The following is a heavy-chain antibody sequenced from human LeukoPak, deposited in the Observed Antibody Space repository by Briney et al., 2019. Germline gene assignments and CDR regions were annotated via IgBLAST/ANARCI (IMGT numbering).Heavy chain of an antibody. J-gene: IGHJ4*02. V-gene: IGHV3-30-3*01. CDR2: ISNDGNNK. D-gene: IGHD3-16*02. CDR1: GFAFSSYA. CDR3: ARDTGPNFVWGSYRYSDY. Sequence: GGSLRLSCAASGFAFSSYAMHWVRQAPGKGLEWVAVISNDGNNKYHADSVKGRFTISRDNSKKSLYLQMNSLRAEDTAVYYCARDTGPNFVWGSYRYSDYWGQGTLVTVSS.